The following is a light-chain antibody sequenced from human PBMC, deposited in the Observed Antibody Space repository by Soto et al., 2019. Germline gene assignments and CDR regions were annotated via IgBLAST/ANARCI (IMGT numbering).Light chain of an antibody. V-gene: IGKV3-11*01. CDR1: ESVTDY. CDR2: DVS. CDR3: QQRSDWPWT. J-gene: IGKJ1*01. Sequence: DIVLTHSRATLSLSPCESGTLFLRASESVTDYLAWHQQKPGQAPRLLVYDVSNRAAGIPTRFSGGGSGTDFTLTISNVEPEDFAVYYCQQRSDWPWTSGQGTKVDIK.